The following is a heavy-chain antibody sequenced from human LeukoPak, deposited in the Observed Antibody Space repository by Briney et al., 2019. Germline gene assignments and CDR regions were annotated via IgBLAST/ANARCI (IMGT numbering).Heavy chain of an antibody. D-gene: IGHD2-15*01. CDR2: IYYSGST. Sequence: PSQTLSLTCTVSGGSISSGSYYWSWIRQPPGKGLEWIGSIYYSGSTYYNPSLKSRVTISVDTSKNQFSLKLSSVTAADTAVYYCGLGYCSGGSCRNFDYWGQGTLVTVSS. CDR3: GLGYCSGGSCRNFDY. J-gene: IGHJ4*02. CDR1: GGSISSGSYY. V-gene: IGHV4-39*07.